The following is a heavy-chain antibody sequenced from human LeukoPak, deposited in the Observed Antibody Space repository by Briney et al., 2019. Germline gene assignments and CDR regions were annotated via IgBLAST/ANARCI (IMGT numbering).Heavy chain of an antibody. J-gene: IGHJ4*02. CDR3: ARGSHSSFDY. Sequence: SPTLSLTSAISGDSLSNNNVAWNWIRQSPSRGLEWLGRTYYRPKFNTDYAVSVKSRIAINSNTSKNQFSLQLNSVTPEDTGFYYCARGSHSSFDYWGQGTLVTVSS. D-gene: IGHD3-10*01. CDR1: GDSLSNNNVA. CDR2: TYYRPKFNT. V-gene: IGHV6-1*01.